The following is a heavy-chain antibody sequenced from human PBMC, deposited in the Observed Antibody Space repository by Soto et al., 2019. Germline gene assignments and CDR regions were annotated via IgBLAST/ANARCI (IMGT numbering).Heavy chain of an antibody. J-gene: IGHJ6*02. CDR1: GGSMRNYF. CDR2: IHYSGTT. V-gene: IGHV4-59*01. D-gene: IGHD3-22*01. CDR3: ASLPIPHYYDSSGYRTYYYYGMDV. Sequence: SETLSLTCTVSGGSMRNYFWTWIRQPPGKGLEWIGYIHYSGTTSFFPSYNPSLRSRVTISEDTSKNQFSLKLLSVTTEDTAVYYCASLPIPHYYDSSGYRTYYYYGMDVWGQGTTVTVSS.